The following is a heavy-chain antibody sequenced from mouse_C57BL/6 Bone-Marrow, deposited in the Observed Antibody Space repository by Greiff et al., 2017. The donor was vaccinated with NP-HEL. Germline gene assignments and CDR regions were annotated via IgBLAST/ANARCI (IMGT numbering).Heavy chain of an antibody. CDR2: IYPGDGDT. Sequence: QVQLQQSGAELVKPGASVKISCKASGYAFSSYWMNWVKQRPGKGLEWIGQIYPGDGDTNYNGKFKGKATLTADKSSSTAYMQLSSLTSEDSAVYFCARRASDGYYAMDYWGQGTSVTVSS. D-gene: IGHD2-3*01. CDR1: GYAFSSYW. CDR3: ARRASDGYYAMDY. J-gene: IGHJ4*01. V-gene: IGHV1-80*01.